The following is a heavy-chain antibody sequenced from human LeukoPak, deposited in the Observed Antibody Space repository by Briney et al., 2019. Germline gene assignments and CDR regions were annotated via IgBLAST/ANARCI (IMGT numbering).Heavy chain of an antibody. CDR1: GVSFDDYY. V-gene: IGHV4-34*01. Sequence: SETLSLTCAVSGVSFDDYYWAWVRQTPGKGLEWIGEINHSGYTNDSPSLESRVTLSIDTSRKQFSLNLRSVTVADAGIYYCTRMTTGHDYWGQGTLVTVSS. CDR3: TRMTTGHDY. CDR2: INHSGYT. D-gene: IGHD4-17*01. J-gene: IGHJ4*02.